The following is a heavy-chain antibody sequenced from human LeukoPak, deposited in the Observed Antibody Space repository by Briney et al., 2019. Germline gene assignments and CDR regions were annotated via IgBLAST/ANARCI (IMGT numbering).Heavy chain of an antibody. D-gene: IGHD5-24*01. J-gene: IGHJ4*02. CDR2: IYYSGST. CDR3: ARVEEMATINY. Sequence: SETLSLTCTVSGGSISPFYWNWIRQPPGKGLEWIGYIYYSGSTYYNPSLKSRVTISVDTSKNQFSLKLSSVTAADTAVYYCARVEEMATINYWGQGTLVTVSS. CDR1: GGSISPFY. V-gene: IGHV4-59*06.